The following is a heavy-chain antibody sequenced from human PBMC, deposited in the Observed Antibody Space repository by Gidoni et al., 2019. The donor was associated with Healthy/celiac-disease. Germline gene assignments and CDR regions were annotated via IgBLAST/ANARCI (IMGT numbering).Heavy chain of an antibody. CDR1: GFSLSTSGVG. J-gene: IGHJ5*02. D-gene: IGHD2-2*01. CDR3: AHRPVAYCSSTSCYANWFDP. CDR2: IYWDDDK. V-gene: IGHV2-5*02. Sequence: QITLKESGPTLVKPTQTLTLTCTFSGFSLSTSGVGVGWIRQPPGKALEWLALIYWDDDKRYSPSLKSRLTITKDTSKNQVVLTMTNMDPVDTATYYCAHRPVAYCSSTSCYANWFDPWGQGTLVTVSS.